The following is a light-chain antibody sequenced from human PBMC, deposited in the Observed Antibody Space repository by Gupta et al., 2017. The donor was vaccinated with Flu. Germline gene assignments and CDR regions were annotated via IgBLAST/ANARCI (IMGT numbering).Light chain of an antibody. J-gene: IGKJ5*01. CDR3: MQALQTRGIS. CDR1: QGLLHSNGYNY. V-gene: IGKV2-28*01. Sequence: TPGEPASISCRSSQGLLHSNGYNYLDWYLQKPGQSPQLLIYLGSNRASGVPDRFSGSGSGTDFTLKISRVEAEDVGVYYCMQALQTRGISFGQGTRLEIK. CDR2: LGS.